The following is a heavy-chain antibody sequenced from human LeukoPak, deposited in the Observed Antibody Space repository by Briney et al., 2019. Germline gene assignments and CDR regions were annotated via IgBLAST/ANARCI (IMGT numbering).Heavy chain of an antibody. D-gene: IGHD6-25*01. CDR3: ATRGHPYYYYGMDV. V-gene: IGHV1-46*01. CDR1: GYTFTSYY. CDR2: INPSGGST. J-gene: IGHJ6*02. Sequence: GASVKVSCKASGYTFTSYYMHWVRQAPGQGLEWMGIINPSGGSTSYAQKFQGRVAMTRDTSTSTAYMELSSLRSEDTAVYYCATRGHPYYYYGMDVWGQGTTVTVSS.